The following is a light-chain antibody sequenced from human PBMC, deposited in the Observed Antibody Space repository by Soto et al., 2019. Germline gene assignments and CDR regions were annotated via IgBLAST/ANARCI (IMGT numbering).Light chain of an antibody. CDR3: QKYNNWPPGVT. CDR1: QSVSSN. V-gene: IGKV3-15*01. Sequence: EIVMTQSPATLSVSPGERATLSCRASQSVSSNLAWYQQKPGQATRRLIYGAATRATDIPARFSGSGSGTEFTHTISSLPSEDFAVYYSQKYNNWPPGVTFGQGTRREIK. CDR2: GAA. J-gene: IGKJ5*01.